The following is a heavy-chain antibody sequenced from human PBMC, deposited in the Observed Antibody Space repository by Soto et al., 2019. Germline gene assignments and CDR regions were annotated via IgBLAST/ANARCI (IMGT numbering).Heavy chain of an antibody. CDR3: ARESRPERLPQYYIDY. CDR1: GYTFTSYA. Sequence: GPSVKVSCKASGYTFTSYAMHWVRQAPGQRLEWMGWINAGNGNTKYSQKFQGRVTITRDTSASTAYMELSSLRSEDTAVYYCARESRPERLPQYYIDYWGQGTLVTVSS. D-gene: IGHD5-12*01. J-gene: IGHJ4*02. CDR2: INAGNGNT. V-gene: IGHV1-3*01.